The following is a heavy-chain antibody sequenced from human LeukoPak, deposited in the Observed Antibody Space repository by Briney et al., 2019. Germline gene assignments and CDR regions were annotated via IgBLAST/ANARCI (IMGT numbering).Heavy chain of an antibody. Sequence: PGGSLRLSCAASGFTFSSYAMHWVRQAPGKGLEYASAISSNGGSTYYANSVKGRFTISRDNSKNTLYLQMGSLRAEDMAVYYCARGRVEYRIQLWLTTFDYWGQGTLVTVSS. CDR1: GFTFSSYA. CDR2: ISSNGGST. D-gene: IGHD5-18*01. CDR3: ARGRVEYRIQLWLTTFDY. V-gene: IGHV3-64*01. J-gene: IGHJ4*02.